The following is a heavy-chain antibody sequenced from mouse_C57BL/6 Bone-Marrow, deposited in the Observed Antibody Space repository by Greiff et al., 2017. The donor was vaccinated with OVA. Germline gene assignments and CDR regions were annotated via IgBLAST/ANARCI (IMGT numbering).Heavy chain of an antibody. Sequence: EVQLQESGPGLAKPSQTLSLTCSVTGYSITSDYWNWIRKFPGNKLEYMGYISYSGSTYYNPSLKSRLSITRDTSKNQYYLQLNSVTTEDTATYDCARSPHDYGSSHGGYFDDWGKGTTLTVSS. D-gene: IGHD1-1*01. J-gene: IGHJ2*01. CDR1: GYSITSDY. CDR3: ARSPHDYGSSHGGYFDD. V-gene: IGHV3-8*01. CDR2: ISYSGST.